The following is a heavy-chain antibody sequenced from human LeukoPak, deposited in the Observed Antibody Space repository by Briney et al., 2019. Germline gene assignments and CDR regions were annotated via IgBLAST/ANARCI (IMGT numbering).Heavy chain of an antibody. V-gene: IGHV1-8*03. CDR3: ARGRGSDSWYSFDY. Sequence: ASVKVSCKASGYTFTGYYMHWVRQAPGQGLEWLGWMNPNTDNTGYAQEFQGRVTITRDTSINTAYMELYGLRSGDTAVYYCARGRGSDSWYSFDYWGQGTLVTVSS. D-gene: IGHD6-13*01. CDR2: MNPNTDNT. J-gene: IGHJ4*02. CDR1: GYTFTGYY.